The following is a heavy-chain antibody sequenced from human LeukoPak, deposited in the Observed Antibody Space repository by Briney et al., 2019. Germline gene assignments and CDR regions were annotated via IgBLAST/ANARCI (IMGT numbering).Heavy chain of an antibody. J-gene: IGHJ4*02. Sequence: AGSLSLSCAASGFTFSDYSMNWVRQAPGKGLEWVSYISRSGGTIYYANSVKGRFTIARDNAKNSLYLQMNSLRAEDTAVYYCARDADSSGYYLISVFDYWGQRTLVTVSS. CDR1: GFTFSDYS. D-gene: IGHD3-22*01. V-gene: IGHV3-11*04. CDR3: ARDADSSGYYLISVFDY. CDR2: ISRSGGTI.